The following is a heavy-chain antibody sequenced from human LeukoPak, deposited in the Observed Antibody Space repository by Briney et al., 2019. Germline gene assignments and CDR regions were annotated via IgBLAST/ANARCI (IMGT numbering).Heavy chain of an antibody. CDR3: AGPNLRYFDWLSPLYFFDY. D-gene: IGHD3-9*01. Sequence: GGSLRLSCEASGFSFSRYWMSWVRQAPGKGLEWVANINQDGSEKYYVDSVKGRFTISRDNAKNSLYLQMNSLKGEDTAVYYCAGPNLRYFDWLSPLYFFDYWGQGTLVTVSS. CDR2: INQDGSEK. J-gene: IGHJ4*02. V-gene: IGHV3-7*01. CDR1: GFSFSRYW.